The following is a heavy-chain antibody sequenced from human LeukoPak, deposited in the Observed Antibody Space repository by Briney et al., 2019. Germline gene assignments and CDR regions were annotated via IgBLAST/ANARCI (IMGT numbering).Heavy chain of an antibody. J-gene: IGHJ4*02. CDR3: ARDNNWNGQSYYFDY. D-gene: IGHD1-20*01. Sequence: PGGSLRLSCAASGFTFSNYSMNWVRQAPGKGLEWVSSISSSSSYIYYADSVKGRFTISRDNAKNSLYLQMNSLRAEDTAVYYCARDNNWNGQSYYFDYWGQGTLVTVSS. CDR2: ISSSSSYI. V-gene: IGHV3-21*01. CDR1: GFTFSNYS.